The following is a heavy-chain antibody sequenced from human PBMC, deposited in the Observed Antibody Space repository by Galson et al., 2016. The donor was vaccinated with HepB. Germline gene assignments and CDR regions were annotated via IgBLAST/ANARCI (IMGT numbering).Heavy chain of an antibody. CDR3: ARQYGGGAHHCDS. D-gene: IGHD3-16*01. CDR1: GFTFSRYW. J-gene: IGHJ5*01. Sequence: SLRLSCADSGFTFSRYWMHWVRQAPGKGLVWVSRINSDGSDTTYADSVKGRFTISRDNAKNILYLQMNSLRAEDTAVYYCARQYGGGAHHCDSWGHGTLVTVSS. V-gene: IGHV3-74*01. CDR2: INSDGSDT.